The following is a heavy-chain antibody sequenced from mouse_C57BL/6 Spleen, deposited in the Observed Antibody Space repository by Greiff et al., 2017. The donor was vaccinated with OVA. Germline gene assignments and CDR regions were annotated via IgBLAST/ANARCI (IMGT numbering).Heavy chain of an antibody. CDR3: ARDGNPAWFAY. V-gene: IGHV1-82*01. D-gene: IGHD2-1*01. CDR2: IYPGDGDT. J-gene: IGHJ3*01. CDR1: GYAFSSSW. Sequence: VKLQQSGPELVKPGASVKISCKASGYAFSSSWMNWVKQRPGKGLEWIGRIYPGDGDTNYNGKFKGKATLTADKSSSTAYMQLSSLTSEDSAVYFCARDGNPAWFAYWGQGTLVTVSA.